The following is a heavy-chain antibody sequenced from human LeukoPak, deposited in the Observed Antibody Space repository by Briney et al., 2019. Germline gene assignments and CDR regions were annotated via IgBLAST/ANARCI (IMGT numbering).Heavy chain of an antibody. CDR2: IYHSGAT. J-gene: IGHJ4*02. CDR3: ARNGGNSDYDY. Sequence: SETLSLTCAVSGGSISSSSTNCWTWVRQPPGRGLEWIGEIYHSGATNYNPSLKSRVTMLLDKSKNQFSLRLNSVTAADTAVYYCARNGGNSDYDYWGQGTLVTVSA. V-gene: IGHV4-4*02. D-gene: IGHD4-23*01. CDR1: GGSISSSSTNC.